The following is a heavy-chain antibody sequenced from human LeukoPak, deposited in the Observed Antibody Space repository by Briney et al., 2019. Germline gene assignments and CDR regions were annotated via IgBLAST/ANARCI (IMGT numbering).Heavy chain of an antibody. V-gene: IGHV1-69*05. Sequence: ASVKVSCKASGGTFSSYAISWVRQAPGQGLEWMGGIIPIFGTANYAQKFQGRVTITTDESTSTAYMEPSSLRSEDTAVYYCARGDYGGNLDYWGQGTLVTVSS. CDR2: IIPIFGTA. J-gene: IGHJ4*02. CDR3: ARGDYGGNLDY. D-gene: IGHD4-23*01. CDR1: GGTFSSYA.